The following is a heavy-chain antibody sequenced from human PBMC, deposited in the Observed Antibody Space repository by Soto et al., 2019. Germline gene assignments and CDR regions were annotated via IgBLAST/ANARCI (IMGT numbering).Heavy chain of an antibody. CDR1: GGSFSGCY. D-gene: IGHD3-10*01. V-gene: IGHV4-34*01. CDR3: ARGLRYYYGAGSYYQNSKGAVDD. CDR2: ITHSGST. Sequence: SQTMSLTCAVYGGSFSGCYWSWIRQPPGKGLEWIGEITHSGSTNYNPSLKSRVTISVDTSKNQFSLKLSSVTAADTAVYYCARGLRYYYGAGSYYQNSKGAVDDWGQGTLVTVS. J-gene: IGHJ4*02.